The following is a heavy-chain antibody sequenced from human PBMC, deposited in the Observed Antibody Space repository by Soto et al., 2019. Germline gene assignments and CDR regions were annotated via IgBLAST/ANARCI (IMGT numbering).Heavy chain of an antibody. J-gene: IGHJ6*02. V-gene: IGHV1-18*01. Sequence: ASVKVSCKSSVYTFTSYGISWVRQAPGQGLEWMGWISAYNGNTNYAQKLQGRVTMTTDTSTSTAYMELRSLRSDDTAVYYCARVTLIAAAGPNYYGMDVWGQETTVTVSS. D-gene: IGHD6-13*01. CDR1: VYTFTSYG. CDR2: ISAYNGNT. CDR3: ARVTLIAAAGPNYYGMDV.